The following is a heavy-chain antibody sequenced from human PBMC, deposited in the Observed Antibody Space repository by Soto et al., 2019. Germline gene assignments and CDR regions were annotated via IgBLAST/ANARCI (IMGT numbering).Heavy chain of an antibody. CDR2: ISGSGGGT. Sequence: EVQLLESGGGLVQPGGSLRLSCAASGFTFSSYAMSWVRQAPGKGLEWVSGISGSGGGTYYAVSVKGRFTISSDNAKNTLYLQMNSLRAEDTAVYYCAKGPTYYYGSGSSFDYWGQGTLVTVAS. D-gene: IGHD3-10*01. CDR1: GFTFSSYA. V-gene: IGHV3-23*01. CDR3: AKGPTYYYGSGSSFDY. J-gene: IGHJ4*02.